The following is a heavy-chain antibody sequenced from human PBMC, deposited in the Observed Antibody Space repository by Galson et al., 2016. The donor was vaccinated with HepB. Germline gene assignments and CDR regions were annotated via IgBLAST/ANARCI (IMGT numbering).Heavy chain of an antibody. CDR2: IYPDDSDT. J-gene: IGHJ3*02. V-gene: IGHV5-51*01. D-gene: IGHD1-1*01. Sequence: QSGAEVKKPGESLKISCTGSEFSFTKYWIAWVRQMPGKGLEWVGTIYPDDSDTRYSPSFQGQVTISADKSINTAYLQWSRLMASDTAKYFCARTERRGDAFDIWGQGTMLTVSS. CDR3: ARTERRGDAFDI. CDR1: EFSFTKYW.